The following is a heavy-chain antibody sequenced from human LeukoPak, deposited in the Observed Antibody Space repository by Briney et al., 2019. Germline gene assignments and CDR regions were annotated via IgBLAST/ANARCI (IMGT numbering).Heavy chain of an antibody. D-gene: IGHD2-15*01. CDR2: IIPIFGTA. CDR3: ARDGVVVAAGRRGYYYYGMDV. Sequence: GASVKVSCKASGGTFSSYAISWVRQAPGQGLEWMGGIIPIFGTANYAQKFQGRVTITADESTSTAYMELSSLRSEDTAVYYCARDGVVVAAGRRGYYYYGMDVWGQGTTVTVSS. J-gene: IGHJ6*02. CDR1: GGTFSSYA. V-gene: IGHV1-69*13.